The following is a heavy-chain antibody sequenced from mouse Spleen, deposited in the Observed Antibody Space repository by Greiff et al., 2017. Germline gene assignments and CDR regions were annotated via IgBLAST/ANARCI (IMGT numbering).Heavy chain of an antibody. CDR3: ARRQLRPTYAMDY. CDR1: GYSFTGYY. J-gene: IGHJ4*01. CDR2: INPSTGGT. Sequence: VHVKQSGPELVKPGASVKISCKASGYSFTGYYMNWVKQSPEKSLEWIGEINPSTGGTTYNQKFKAKATLTVDKSSSTAYMQLKSLTSEDSAVYYCARRQLRPTYAMDYWGQGTSVTVSS. V-gene: IGHV1-42*01. D-gene: IGHD3-2*02.